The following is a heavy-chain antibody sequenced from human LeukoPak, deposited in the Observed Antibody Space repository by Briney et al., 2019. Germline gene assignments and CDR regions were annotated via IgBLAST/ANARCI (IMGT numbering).Heavy chain of an antibody. V-gene: IGHV4-34*01. D-gene: IGHD3-10*01. J-gene: IGHJ5*02. CDR1: GGSFSGYY. Sequence: ASETLSLTCAVYGGSFSGYYWSWIRQPPGKGLEWIGEINHSGSTNYNPSLKSRVTISVDTSKNQFSLKLSSVTAADTAVYYCGRRGYYGSGFEFDPWGEGTLVTVSS. CDR2: INHSGST. CDR3: GRRGYYGSGFEFDP.